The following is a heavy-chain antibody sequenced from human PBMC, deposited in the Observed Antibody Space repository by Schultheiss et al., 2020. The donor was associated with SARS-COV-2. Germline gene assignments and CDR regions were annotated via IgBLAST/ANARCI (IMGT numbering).Heavy chain of an antibody. CDR3: AREKYSGSYYYYGMDV. J-gene: IGHJ6*02. CDR2: VSGSGGST. CDR1: GFNFSSYA. V-gene: IGHV3-23*01. D-gene: IGHD1-26*01. Sequence: GESLKISCAASGFNFSSYAMNWVRQAPGKGLEWVSGVSGSGGSTYYADSVKGRFTISRDNAKNTLYLQMNSVRAEDTAVYYCAREKYSGSYYYYGMDVWGQGTTVTVSS.